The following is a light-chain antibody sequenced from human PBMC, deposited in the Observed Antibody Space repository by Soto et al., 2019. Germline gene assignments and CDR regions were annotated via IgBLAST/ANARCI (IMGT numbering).Light chain of an antibody. V-gene: IGKV3-20*01. J-gene: IGKJ1*01. Sequence: VLPQSPGTLYLSPGARATLSCRGSQSVSSGYLAWYQQSPGQAHRLLIYGASTRATGIPDRFSGSGSGTDCTLTISRLEPEEVAVYYCQKYGTSPWTFGHGTKVEIK. CDR3: QKYGTSPWT. CDR2: GAS. CDR1: QSVSSGY.